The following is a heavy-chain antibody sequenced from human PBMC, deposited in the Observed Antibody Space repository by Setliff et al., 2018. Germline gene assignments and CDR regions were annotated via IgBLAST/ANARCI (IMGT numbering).Heavy chain of an antibody. CDR1: GYSISSGYY. Sequence: PSETLSLTCAVSGYSISSGYYWSWIRQPPGKGLEWIGYIYSSGSTYYNPSLKSRVSISVDTSKNQFSLKLSSVTAADTAVYYCARRRWLQFYYYYGMDVWGQGTTVTVSS. J-gene: IGHJ6*02. CDR2: IYSSGST. V-gene: IGHV4-38-2*01. D-gene: IGHD4-4*01. CDR3: ARRRWLQFYYYYGMDV.